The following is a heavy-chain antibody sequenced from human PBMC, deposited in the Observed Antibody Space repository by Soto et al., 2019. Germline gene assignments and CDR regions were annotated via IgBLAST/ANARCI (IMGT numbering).Heavy chain of an antibody. Sequence: GGSLRLSCAASGFTFSSYSMNWVRQAPGKGLEWVSSISSSSSYIYYADSVKGRFTISRDNAKNSLYLQMNSLRAEDTAVYYCATTQDYDFWSGYYKFDYWGQGTLVTVSS. CDR3: ATTQDYDFWSGYYKFDY. D-gene: IGHD3-3*01. V-gene: IGHV3-21*01. CDR1: GFTFSSYS. CDR2: ISSSSSYI. J-gene: IGHJ4*02.